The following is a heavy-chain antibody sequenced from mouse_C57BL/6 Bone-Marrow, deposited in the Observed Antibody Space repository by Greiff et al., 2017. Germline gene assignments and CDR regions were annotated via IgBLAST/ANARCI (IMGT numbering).Heavy chain of an antibody. V-gene: IGHV5-6*01. CDR3: ARLSYGSSLDY. Sequence: EVKLMESGGDLVKPGGSLKLSCAASGFTFSSYGMSWVRQTPDKRLEWVATISSGGSYTYYPDSVKGRFTISRDNAKNTLYLQMSSLKSEDTAMYYCARLSYGSSLDYWGQGTTLTVSS. CDR2: ISSGGSYT. D-gene: IGHD1-1*01. CDR1: GFTFSSYG. J-gene: IGHJ2*01.